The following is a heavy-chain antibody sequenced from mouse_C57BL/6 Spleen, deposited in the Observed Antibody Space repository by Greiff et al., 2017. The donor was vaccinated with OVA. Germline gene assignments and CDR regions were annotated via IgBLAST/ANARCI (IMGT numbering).Heavy chain of an antibody. CDR2: ISSGGSYT. J-gene: IGHJ2*01. CDR3: ARQGVLRYSDY. V-gene: IGHV5-6*01. D-gene: IGHD1-1*01. Sequence: EVQLVESGGDLVKPGGSLKLSCAASGFTFSSYGMSWVRQTPDKRLEWVATISSGGSYTYYPDSVKGRFTISRDNAKNTLYLQMSSLKSEDTAMYYCARQGVLRYSDYWGQGTTLTVSS. CDR1: GFTFSSYG.